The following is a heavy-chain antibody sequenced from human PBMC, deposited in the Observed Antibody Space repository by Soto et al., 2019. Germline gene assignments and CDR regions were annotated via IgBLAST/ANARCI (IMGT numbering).Heavy chain of an antibody. J-gene: IGHJ4*02. CDR1: GDSVSSNSAT. CDR2: TYYRSKWSN. D-gene: IGHD4-17*01. V-gene: IGHV6-1*01. Sequence: QVQLQQSGPGLVKPSQTLSLTCAISGDSVSSNSATWNWIRQSPSRGLEWLGRTYYRSKWSNDYAVSLRGRITVDPDTSRNTSSPLRISVTPEDTAVYYCARAGRYYGFEDWGQGTLVTVSS. CDR3: ARAGRYYGFED.